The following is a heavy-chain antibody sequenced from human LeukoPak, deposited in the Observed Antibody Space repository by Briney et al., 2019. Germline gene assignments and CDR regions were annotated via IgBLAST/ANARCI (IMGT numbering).Heavy chain of an antibody. CDR3: ARDSYYGSGSSFDY. CDR1: GFTFSSYA. Sequence: GRSLRLSCAASGFTFSSYAMHWVRQAPGKRLEWVAVISYDGSNRYYADSVKGRFTISRDNSKNTLYLQMNSLRAEDTAVYYCARDSYYGSGSSFDYWGQGTLVTVSS. CDR2: ISYDGSNR. V-gene: IGHV3-30*04. J-gene: IGHJ4*02. D-gene: IGHD3-10*01.